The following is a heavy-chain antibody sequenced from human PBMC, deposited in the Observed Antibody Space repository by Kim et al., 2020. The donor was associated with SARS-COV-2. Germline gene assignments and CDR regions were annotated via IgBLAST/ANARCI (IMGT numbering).Heavy chain of an antibody. V-gene: IGHV7-4-1*02. CDR3: ARTYYDYVWGSYRFYYFDY. D-gene: IGHD3-16*02. Sequence: ASVKVSCKASGYTFTSYAMNWVRQAPGQGLEWMGWINANTGNPTYAQGFTGRFVFSLDTSVSTAYLQISSLKAEDTAVYYCARTYYDYVWGSYRFYYFDYWGQGTLVTVSS. CDR2: INANTGNP. J-gene: IGHJ4*02. CDR1: GYTFTSYA.